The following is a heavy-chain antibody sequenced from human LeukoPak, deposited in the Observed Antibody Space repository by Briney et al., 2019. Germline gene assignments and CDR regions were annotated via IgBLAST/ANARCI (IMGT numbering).Heavy chain of an antibody. CDR2: IIPILGIA. D-gene: IGHD5-12*01. Sequence: SVKVSCKASGGTFSSYAISWVRQAPGQGLEWMGRIIPILGIANYAQKFQGRVTITADKSTNTAYMELSSLRSEDTAVYYCARGRDGYGVFIDYWGQGTLVTVSS. CDR3: ARGRDGYGVFIDY. J-gene: IGHJ4*02. CDR1: GGTFSSYA. V-gene: IGHV1-69*04.